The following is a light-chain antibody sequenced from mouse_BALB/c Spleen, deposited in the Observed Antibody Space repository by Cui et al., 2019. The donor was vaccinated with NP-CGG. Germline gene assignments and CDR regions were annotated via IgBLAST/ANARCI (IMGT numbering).Light chain of an antibody. Sequence: QAVVTQESALTRPPVETITLTCRSSTGAVTTSNYANWVQEKPDHLFTGLIGGTNNRIPGVPARFSGSLIGDKAALTITGAQTEDEAIYFCALWYSNHWVFGGGTKLTVL. CDR1: TGAVTTSNY. CDR2: GTN. V-gene: IGLV1*01. CDR3: ALWYSNHWV. J-gene: IGLJ1*01.